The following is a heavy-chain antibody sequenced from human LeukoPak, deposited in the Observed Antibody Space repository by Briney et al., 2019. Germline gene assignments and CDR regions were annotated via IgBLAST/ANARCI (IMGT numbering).Heavy chain of an antibody. D-gene: IGHD6-19*01. CDR2: IYYSGTT. CDR3: ARERSVAAPRELNFDY. Sequence: PSETLSLTCTVSGGSISGYYWTWIRQPPGKGLEWIGYIYYSGTTYYNPSLKSRVTASADTSKNQFSLKLSSVTAADTAVYYCARERSVAAPRELNFDYWGQGTLVTVSS. V-gene: IGHV4-59*12. CDR1: GGSISGYY. J-gene: IGHJ4*02.